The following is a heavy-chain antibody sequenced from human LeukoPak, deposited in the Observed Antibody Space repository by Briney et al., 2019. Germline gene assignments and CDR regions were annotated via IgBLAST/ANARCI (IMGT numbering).Heavy chain of an antibody. CDR1: GGSFSGYY. CDR3: ARRYSSGWFGY. Sequence: SETLSLTCAVYGGSFSGYYWSWTRQPPGEGLEWIGEINHSGSTNYNPSLKSRVTISVDTSKNQFSLKLSSVTAADTAVYYCARRYSSGWFGYWGQGTLVTVSS. J-gene: IGHJ4*02. D-gene: IGHD6-19*01. V-gene: IGHV4-34*01. CDR2: INHSGST.